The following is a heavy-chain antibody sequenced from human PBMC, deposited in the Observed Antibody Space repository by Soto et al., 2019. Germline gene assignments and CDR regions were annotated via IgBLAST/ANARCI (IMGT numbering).Heavy chain of an antibody. CDR2: IYHSGST. CDR3: VTGLSSSWYSHNDS. D-gene: IGHD6-13*01. CDR1: GDSIISSNW. Sequence: QVQLQESGPRLVKPSGTLSLTCGVSGDSIISSNWWSWVRQPLGKGLEWIGEIYHSGSTHYNPSLKSRVTMSVDKSKNHFSLKQTSVTAADTAVYFCVTGLSSSWYSHNDSWGQGTLVTVSS. V-gene: IGHV4-4*02. J-gene: IGHJ4*02.